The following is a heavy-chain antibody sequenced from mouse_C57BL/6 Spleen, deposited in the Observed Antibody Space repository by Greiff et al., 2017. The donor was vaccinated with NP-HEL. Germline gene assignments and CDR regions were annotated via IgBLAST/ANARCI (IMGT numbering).Heavy chain of an antibody. D-gene: IGHD2-5*01. CDR2: IDPSDSYT. J-gene: IGHJ3*01. Sequence: VQLQQPGAELVMPGASVKLSCKASGYTFTSYWMHWVKQRPGQGLEWIGEIDPSDSYTNYNQKFKGKSTLTVDKSSSTAYMQLSSLTSEDSAVYYCARRGDYSNYWFAYWGQGTLVTVSA. CDR3: ARRGDYSNYWFAY. V-gene: IGHV1-69*01. CDR1: GYTFTSYW.